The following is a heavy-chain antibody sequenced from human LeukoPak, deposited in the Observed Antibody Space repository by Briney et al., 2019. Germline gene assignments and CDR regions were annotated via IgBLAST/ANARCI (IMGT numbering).Heavy chain of an antibody. V-gene: IGHV3-74*01. CDR1: GFTFSTYV. CDR3: ARDVNLLFFDV. D-gene: IGHD2/OR15-2a*01. J-gene: IGHJ2*01. Sequence: GGSLRLSCAASGFTFSTYVMHWVRQAPEKGLMWVSRISHDGTDTSYADSVRGRFTISRDNAKNTLYLQMNRLRADDTAVYYCARDVNLLFFDVWGRGTLVTVSS. CDR2: ISHDGTDT.